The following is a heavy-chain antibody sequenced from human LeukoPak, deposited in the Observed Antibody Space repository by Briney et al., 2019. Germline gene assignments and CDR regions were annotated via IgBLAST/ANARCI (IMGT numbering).Heavy chain of an antibody. V-gene: IGHV3-74*01. CDR3: ERGGFDTIGFDY. CDR2: INSDGSTT. J-gene: IGHJ4*02. D-gene: IGHD3-10*01. Sequence: GGSLRLSCVASGFTFSSYWMHWVRQAPGKGLVWVSRINSDGSTTTYADSVRGRFTISRDNAKHTLYLQMSSLRAEDTAVYYCERGGFDTIGFDYWGQGTLVTVPS. CDR1: GFTFSSYW.